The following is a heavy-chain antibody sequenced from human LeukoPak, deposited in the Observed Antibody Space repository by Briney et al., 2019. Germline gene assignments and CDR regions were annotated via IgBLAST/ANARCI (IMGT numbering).Heavy chain of an antibody. CDR3: ARADFYGDYLDY. V-gene: IGHV4-4*07. CDR2: IYTSGST. J-gene: IGHJ4*02. Sequence: SETLSLTCTVSGGFISSYYWNWIRQPAGKGLEWIGRIYTSGSTSYNPSLKSRVTISVDTSKSQFSLKLSSVTAADTAVYYCARADFYGDYLDYWGQGTLVTVSS. D-gene: IGHD4-17*01. CDR1: GGFISSYY.